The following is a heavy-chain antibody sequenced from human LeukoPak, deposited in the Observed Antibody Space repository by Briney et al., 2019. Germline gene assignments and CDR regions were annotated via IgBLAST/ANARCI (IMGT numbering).Heavy chain of an antibody. CDR2: IYYSGST. Sequence: SQTLSLTCTVSGGSISSGDYYWSWIRQPPGKGLEWIGYIYYSGSTYYNPSLKSRVTISVDTSKNQFSLKLSSVTAADTAVSYCARGRSGDFWSGSPPYFDYWGQGTLVTVSS. J-gene: IGHJ4*02. V-gene: IGHV4-30-4*08. CDR3: ARGRSGDFWSGSPPYFDY. D-gene: IGHD3-3*01. CDR1: GGSISSGDYY.